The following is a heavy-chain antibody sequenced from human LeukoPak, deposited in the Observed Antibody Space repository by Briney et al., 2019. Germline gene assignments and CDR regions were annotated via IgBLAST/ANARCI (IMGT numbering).Heavy chain of an antibody. CDR2: IYTSGST. V-gene: IGHV4-4*07. Sequence: PSETLSLTCTVSGGSIMTHYWSGIRQSPGRGLEWSCRIYTSGSTNYNPSLKSRVTMSVDTSKNQFSLKLRSVTAADTAVYYCARERYPYYDILTGGNWFDPWGQGTLVTVSS. CDR1: GGSIMTHY. D-gene: IGHD3-9*01. CDR3: ARERYPYYDILTGGNWFDP. J-gene: IGHJ5*02.